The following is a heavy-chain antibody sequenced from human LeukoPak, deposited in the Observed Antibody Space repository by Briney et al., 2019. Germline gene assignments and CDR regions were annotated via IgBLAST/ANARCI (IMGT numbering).Heavy chain of an antibody. CDR1: GYTFTGYY. D-gene: IGHD3-22*01. V-gene: IGHV1-69*13. J-gene: IGHJ3*02. CDR3: ARVISYYYDSSGYYNDAFDI. CDR2: INPIFGTA. Sequence: EASVKVSCKASGYTFTGYYMHWVRQAPGQGLEWMGWINPIFGTANYAQKFQGRVTITADESTSTAYMELSSLRSEDTAVYYCARVISYYYDSSGYYNDAFDIWGQGTMVTVSS.